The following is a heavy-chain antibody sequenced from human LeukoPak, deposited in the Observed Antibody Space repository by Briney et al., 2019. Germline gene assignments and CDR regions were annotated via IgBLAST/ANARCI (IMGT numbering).Heavy chain of an antibody. D-gene: IGHD6-13*01. Sequence: PGGSLRLSCAASGFTFSSYGMHWVRQAPGKGLEGVAFIRYDGSNKYYADSVTGRFTISRDNSKNTLYLQMNSLRAEDTAVYYCAKDQVKGGAAGQTVDYWGQGTLVTVSS. V-gene: IGHV3-30*02. CDR1: GFTFSSYG. CDR3: AKDQVKGGAAGQTVDY. J-gene: IGHJ4*02. CDR2: IRYDGSNK.